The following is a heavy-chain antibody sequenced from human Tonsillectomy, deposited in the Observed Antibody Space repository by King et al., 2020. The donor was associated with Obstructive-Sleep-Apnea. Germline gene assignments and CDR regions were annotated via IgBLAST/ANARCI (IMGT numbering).Heavy chain of an antibody. CDR2: IYYSGST. CDR1: GGSISSGGYY. D-gene: IGHD5-18*01. J-gene: IGHJ4*02. V-gene: IGHV4-31*03. Sequence: QLQESGPGLVKPSQTLSLTCIVSGGSISSGGYYWSWIRQHPGKGLEWIGYIYYSGSTYYNPSLKSRVTISVDTSKNQFSLKLSSVTAADTAVYYCAAENLWLEPGGVDYWGQGTLVTVSS. CDR3: AAENLWLEPGGVDY.